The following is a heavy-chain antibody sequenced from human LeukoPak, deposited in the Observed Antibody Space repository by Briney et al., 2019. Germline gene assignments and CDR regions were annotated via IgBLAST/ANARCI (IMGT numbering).Heavy chain of an antibody. CDR2: FYYSGST. Sequence: PSETLSLTCTVSGGSISNSGYYWGWIRQPPGKGLEWIGSFYYSGSTNYNPSLKSRVTISVDMSKNQFSLKLTSVTAADTAVYYCARGFPGAYCGGDCPPDAFDIWGQGTMVTVSS. CDR3: ARGFPGAYCGGDCPPDAFDI. CDR1: GGSISNSGYY. D-gene: IGHD2-21*02. J-gene: IGHJ3*02. V-gene: IGHV4-39*07.